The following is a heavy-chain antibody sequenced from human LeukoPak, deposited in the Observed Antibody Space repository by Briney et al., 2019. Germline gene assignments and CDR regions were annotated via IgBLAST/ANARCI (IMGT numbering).Heavy chain of an antibody. J-gene: IGHJ4*02. CDR2: ISSSSSYI. CDR3: ARAIRYYDILTGYYSSDY. Sequence: GGSLRLSCAASGFTFSSYSMNWVRQAPGKGLEWVSSISSSSSYIYYADSVKGRFTISRDNAKNSPYLQMNSLRAEDTAVYYCARAIRYYDILTGYYSSDYWGQGTLVTVSS. D-gene: IGHD3-9*01. V-gene: IGHV3-21*01. CDR1: GFTFSSYS.